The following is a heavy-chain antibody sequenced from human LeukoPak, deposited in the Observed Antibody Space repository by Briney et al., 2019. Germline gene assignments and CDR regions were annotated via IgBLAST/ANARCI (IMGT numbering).Heavy chain of an antibody. CDR1: GFTVSSNY. J-gene: IGHJ4*02. Sequence: GGSLRLSCAASGFTVSSNYMSWVRQAPGKGLEWVSVIYSGGSTYYADSVKGRFTISRDNPKNTLYLQMNSLSAEDTAVYYCAKGSDMAYYFDYWGQGTLVTVSS. V-gene: IGHV3-53*01. CDR2: IYSGGST. D-gene: IGHD5-18*01. CDR3: AKGSDMAYYFDY.